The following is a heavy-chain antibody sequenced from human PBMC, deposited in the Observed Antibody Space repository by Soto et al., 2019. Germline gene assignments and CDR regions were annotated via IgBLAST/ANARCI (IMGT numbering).Heavy chain of an antibody. J-gene: IGHJ4*02. D-gene: IGHD3-22*01. CDR2: IYHSGST. Sequence: SETLSLTCAVSGGSISSSNWWSWVRQPPGKGLEWIGEIYHSGSTNYNPSLKSRVTISVDKSKDQFSLKLSSVTAADTAVYYCASSYYYDSSGYYTFDYWGQGTLVTVSS. CDR1: GGSISSSNW. V-gene: IGHV4-4*02. CDR3: ASSYYYDSSGYYTFDY.